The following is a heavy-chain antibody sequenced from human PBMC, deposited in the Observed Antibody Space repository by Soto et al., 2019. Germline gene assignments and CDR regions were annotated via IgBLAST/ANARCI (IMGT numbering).Heavy chain of an antibody. CDR2: ISGSGGST. J-gene: IGHJ5*02. CDR1: GFTFSSYA. D-gene: IGHD3-22*01. V-gene: IGHV3-23*01. CDR3: AKDRLSYYDALWFDP. Sequence: PGGSLRLSCAASGFTFSSYAMSWVRQAPGKGLEWVSAISGSGGSTYYADSVKGRFTISRDNSKNTLYLQMDSLRAEDTAVYYCAKDRLSYYDALWFDPWGQGTLVTVSS.